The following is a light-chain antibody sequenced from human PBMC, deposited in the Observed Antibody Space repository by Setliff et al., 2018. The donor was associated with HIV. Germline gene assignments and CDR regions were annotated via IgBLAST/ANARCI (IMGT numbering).Light chain of an antibody. CDR1: DSDVGGYNY. J-gene: IGLJ1*01. CDR3: SSYTSSSTRV. Sequence: SVLTQPASVSGSPGQSITISCTGADSDVGGYNYVSWYQHHPGKAPKLMIYEVSNRPSGVSNRFSGSKSGNTASLTISGLQTEDEGDYYCSSYTSSSTRVFGTGTKVTVL. CDR2: EVS. V-gene: IGLV2-14*01.